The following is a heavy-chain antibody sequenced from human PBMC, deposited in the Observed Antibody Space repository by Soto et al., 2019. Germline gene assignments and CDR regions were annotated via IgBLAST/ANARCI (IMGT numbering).Heavy chain of an antibody. V-gene: IGHV5-51*01. CDR3: ARQDCSGGSCYSSRHYYYGMDV. CDR1: GYSFTSYW. CDR2: IYPGDSDI. J-gene: IGHJ6*02. Sequence: HGESLKISCQCSGYSFTSYWIGWVRQVPGKGLEWMGIIYPGDSDIRHSPSFQGQVTISADKSLSTAYLQWSSLKASDTAMYYCARQDCSGGSCYSSRHYYYGMDVWGQGTTVTV. D-gene: IGHD2-15*01.